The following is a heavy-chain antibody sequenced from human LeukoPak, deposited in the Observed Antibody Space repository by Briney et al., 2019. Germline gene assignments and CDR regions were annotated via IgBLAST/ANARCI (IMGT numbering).Heavy chain of an antibody. CDR1: GGSISSYY. D-gene: IGHD3-22*01. J-gene: IGHJ6*03. CDR3: ARDSYDSSTYSWSYMDV. Sequence: SETLSLTCTVSGGSISSYYWSWVRQPAGKGLEWIGRLYTSGSTNYNPSLKSRVTMSVDTSKNQFSLKLTSVTAADTAVYYCARDSYDSSTYSWSYMDVWGKGTTVTISS. CDR2: LYTSGST. V-gene: IGHV4-4*07.